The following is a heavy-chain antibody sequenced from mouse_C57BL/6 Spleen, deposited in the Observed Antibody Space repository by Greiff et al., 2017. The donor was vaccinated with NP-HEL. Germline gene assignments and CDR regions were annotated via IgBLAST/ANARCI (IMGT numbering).Heavy chain of an antibody. D-gene: IGHD2-4*01. CDR3: AREAGLHYDYGRYFDV. Sequence: QVQLQQPGAELVKPGASVKLSCKASGYTFTSYWMHWVKQRPGQGLEWIGMIHPNSGSTNYNEKVKSKATLTVDKSSITAYMQLSSLTSEDSAVYYCAREAGLHYDYGRYFDVWGTGTTVTVSS. V-gene: IGHV1-64*01. J-gene: IGHJ1*03. CDR2: IHPNSGST. CDR1: GYTFTSYW.